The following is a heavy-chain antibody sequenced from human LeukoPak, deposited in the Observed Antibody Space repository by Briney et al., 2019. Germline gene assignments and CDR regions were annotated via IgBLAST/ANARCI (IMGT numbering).Heavy chain of an antibody. V-gene: IGHV1-2*02. D-gene: IGHD1-26*01. CDR2: INPNSGGT. CDR1: GYTLTGYY. CDR3: AREGGGSYSYFDY. Sequence: GASVKVSCKASGYTLTGYYMHWVRQAPGQGLEWMGWINPNSGGTNYAQKFQGRVTMTRDTSISTAYMELSRLRSDDTAVYYCAREGGGSYSYFDYWGQGTLVTVSS. J-gene: IGHJ4*02.